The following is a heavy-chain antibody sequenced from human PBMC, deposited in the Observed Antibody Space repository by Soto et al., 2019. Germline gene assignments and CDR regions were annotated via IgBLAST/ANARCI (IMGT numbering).Heavy chain of an antibody. CDR3: AKSRGYSLSGDAFDV. CDR2: ISGGGSST. D-gene: IGHD3-22*01. CDR1: GFTFSAYA. Sequence: EVQLLESGGGLVQPGGSLRLSCVVSGFTFSAYALTWVRQAPGKGLEWVSSISGGGSSTYYSDSVRGRFTISRDNSKNTLYLQMKSLRGEDTAVYYCAKSRGYSLSGDAFDVWGQGTMVTVSS. V-gene: IGHV3-23*01. J-gene: IGHJ3*01.